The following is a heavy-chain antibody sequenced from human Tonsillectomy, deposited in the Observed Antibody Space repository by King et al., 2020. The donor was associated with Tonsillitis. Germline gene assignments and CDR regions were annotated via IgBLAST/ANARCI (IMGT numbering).Heavy chain of an antibody. J-gene: IGHJ6*02. CDR1: GFSISNYA. D-gene: IGHD1-14*01. Sequence: VQLVESGGGLVQPGGSLRLSCAASGFSISNYAMSWVRQAPRKGLEWGSVINSVGGRTYYTDAVKGRFTISRNNPENTLYLELSSLGAEDTTVYYCAKGAAGNRFTRMDVWGQGTTVTVSS. V-gene: IGHV3-23*04. CDR3: AKGAAGNRFTRMDV. CDR2: INSVGGRT.